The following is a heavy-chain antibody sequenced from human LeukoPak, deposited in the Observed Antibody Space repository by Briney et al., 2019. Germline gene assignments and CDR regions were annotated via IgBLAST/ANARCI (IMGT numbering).Heavy chain of an antibody. J-gene: IGHJ3*02. CDR1: GFTFSSYS. CDR2: ISSSSSYI. D-gene: IGHD6-6*01. V-gene: IGHV3-21*01. Sequence: GGSLRLSCAASGFTFSSYSMNWVRQAPGKGLEWVSSISSSSSYIYYADSVKGRFTISRDNAKNSLYLQMNSLRAEDTAVYYCASREYSSSLTDDAFDIWGQGTMVTVSS. CDR3: ASREYSSSLTDDAFDI.